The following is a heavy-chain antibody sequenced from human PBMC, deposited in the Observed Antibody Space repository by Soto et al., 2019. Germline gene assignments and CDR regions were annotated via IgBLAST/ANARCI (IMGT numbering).Heavy chain of an antibody. Sequence: GGSLRLSCAASGFTFSSYGMHWVRQAPGKGLEWVAVIWYDGSNKYYADSVKGRFTISRDNSKNTLYLQMNSLRAEDTAVYYCARDRVRCTNGVCSKSGAKTYYYYYMDVWGKGTTVTVSS. CDR3: ARDRVRCTNGVCSKSGAKTYYYYYMDV. V-gene: IGHV3-33*01. J-gene: IGHJ6*03. D-gene: IGHD2-8*01. CDR2: IWYDGSNK. CDR1: GFTFSSYG.